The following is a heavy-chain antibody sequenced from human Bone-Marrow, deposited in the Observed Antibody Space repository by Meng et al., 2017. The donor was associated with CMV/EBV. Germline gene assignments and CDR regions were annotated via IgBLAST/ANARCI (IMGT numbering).Heavy chain of an antibody. CDR3: ARDLGVGAAGY. Sequence: ASVKVSCKASGYTFSDYFLHWVRQAPGQGLEWMGWINPKSGVTNYAQRFQDRVTMTTDTSIRTVYMDLSRLTSDDTAIFYCARDLGVGAAGYWGQGHLVNVSS. V-gene: IGHV1-2*02. J-gene: IGHJ4*01. CDR2: INPKSGVT. D-gene: IGHD3-3*01. CDR1: GYTFSDYF.